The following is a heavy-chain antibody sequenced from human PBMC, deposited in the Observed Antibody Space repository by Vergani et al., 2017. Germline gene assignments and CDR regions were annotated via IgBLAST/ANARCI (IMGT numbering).Heavy chain of an antibody. CDR1: GVYFSGYY. D-gene: IGHD3-3*01. CDR3: ARVQELYDFWSGYRVRYYYYMDV. J-gene: IGHJ6*03. Sequence: QVQLQQWGAGLLKPSETLSLTCAVYGVYFSGYYWSWIRQPPGKGLEWIGEINNSGSTNYNPSLKSRVTISVDTSKNQFSLKLSSVTAADTAVYYCARVQELYDFWSGYRVRYYYYMDVWGKXP. CDR2: INNSGST. V-gene: IGHV4-34*01.